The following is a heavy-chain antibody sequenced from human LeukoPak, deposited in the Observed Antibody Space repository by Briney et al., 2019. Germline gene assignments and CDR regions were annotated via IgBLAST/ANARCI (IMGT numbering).Heavy chain of an antibody. CDR2: TGSTGVST. V-gene: IGHV3-23*01. CDR3: AKDPGVVPAHYFDY. CDR1: GFTFSSDA. D-gene: IGHD2-2*01. J-gene: IGHJ4*02. Sequence: GGSLRLSSAASGFTFSSDAMNWVRQAPGKGLEWVSATGSTGVSTFYADSVKGRFTVSRDNSKNTLSLQMNSLRAEDTAVYYCAKDPGVVPAHYFDYWGQGILVTVSS.